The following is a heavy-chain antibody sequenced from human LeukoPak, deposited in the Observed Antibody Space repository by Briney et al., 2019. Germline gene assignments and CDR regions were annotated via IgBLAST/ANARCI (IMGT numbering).Heavy chain of an antibody. V-gene: IGHV3-7*01. CDR1: GFTFSSYW. Sequence: GGSLRLSCVASGFTFSSYWMTWVRQAPGKGLEWVANIKTDGSQIYYVDSVKGRFTISRDNSKNTLYLQMNSLRAEDTAVYYCAKPPSDSWFGELPHDAFDIWGQGTMVTVSS. D-gene: IGHD3-10*01. CDR2: IKTDGSQI. J-gene: IGHJ3*02. CDR3: AKPPSDSWFGELPHDAFDI.